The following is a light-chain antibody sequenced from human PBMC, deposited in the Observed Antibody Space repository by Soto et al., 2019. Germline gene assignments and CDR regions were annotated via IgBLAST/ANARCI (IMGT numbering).Light chain of an antibody. V-gene: IGLV2-14*03. J-gene: IGLJ2*01. Sequence: QSALTQPASVSGSPGQLIIISCTGTSSDVGGYNYVSWYQQHPGKAPKVMIYDVSKRPSGIPNRFSGSKSGNTAALTISGLQVEDDADYYCSSYTSGSTRVVFGGGTKRTVL. CDR1: SSDVGGYNY. CDR3: SSYTSGSTRVV. CDR2: DVS.